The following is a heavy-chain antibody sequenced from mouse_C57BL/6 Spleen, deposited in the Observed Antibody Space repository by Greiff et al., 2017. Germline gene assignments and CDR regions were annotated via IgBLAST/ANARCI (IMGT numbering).Heavy chain of an antibody. V-gene: IGHV6-3*01. J-gene: IGHJ1*03. CDR3: TAHYYGSSFVFDV. CDR2: IRLKSDNYAT. CDR1: GFTFSNYW. D-gene: IGHD1-1*01. Sequence: EVKVEESGGGLVQPGGSMKLSCVASGFTFSNYWMNWVRQSPEKGLEWVAQIRLKSDNYATHYAESVKGRFTISRDDSKMSFYPQMNNLRAEDTGIYYCTAHYYGSSFVFDVWGTGTTVTVSS.